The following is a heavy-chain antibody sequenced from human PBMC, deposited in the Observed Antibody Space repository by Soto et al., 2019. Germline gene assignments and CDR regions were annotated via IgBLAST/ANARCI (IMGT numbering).Heavy chain of an antibody. CDR2: IYTSGST. V-gene: IGHV4-4*07. CDR3: ARAHYSSGWNYFDY. J-gene: IGHJ4*02. CDR1: GGSISSYY. D-gene: IGHD6-19*01. Sequence: QVQLQESGPGLVKPSETLSLTCTVSGGSISSYYWSWIRQPAGKGLEWIGRIYTSGSTNYNPSLKSRVTMSVDTSKNQFSLKLSSVTAADTAVHYCARAHYSSGWNYFDYWGQGTLVTVSS.